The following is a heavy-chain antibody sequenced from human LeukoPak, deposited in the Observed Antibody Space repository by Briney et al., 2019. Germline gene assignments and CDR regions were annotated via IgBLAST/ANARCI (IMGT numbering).Heavy chain of an antibody. CDR1: GFTFGDYA. Sequence: PGGSLRLSCTASGFTFGDYAMSWVRQAPGKGLELVSFIRSKAYGGTTEYAASVKGRFTISRGDSKSIAYLQMNSLKTEDTAVYYCTRVSLVAASVFFDYWGQGTLVTVSS. J-gene: IGHJ4*02. V-gene: IGHV3-49*04. CDR2: IRSKAYGGTT. CDR3: TRVSLVAASVFFDY. D-gene: IGHD2-15*01.